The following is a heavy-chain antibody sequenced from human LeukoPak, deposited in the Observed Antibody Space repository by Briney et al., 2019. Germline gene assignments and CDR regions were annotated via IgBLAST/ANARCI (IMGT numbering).Heavy chain of an antibody. CDR1: GYTFTSYG. Sequence: ASVKVSCTASGYTFTSYGISWVRHAPGQGLEWMGWSSAYNDNKNYEQKLQGRVTMTTDTSTSTAYMELRSLRSDDTAVYYCARGFSEARSTLDYWGQGTLVTVSS. V-gene: IGHV1-18*01. CDR3: ARGFSEARSTLDY. CDR2: SSAYNDNK. D-gene: IGHD2/OR15-2a*01. J-gene: IGHJ4*02.